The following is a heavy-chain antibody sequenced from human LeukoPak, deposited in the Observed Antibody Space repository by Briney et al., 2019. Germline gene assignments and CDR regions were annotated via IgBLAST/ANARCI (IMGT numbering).Heavy chain of an antibody. CDR3: SRDLDCTVTTCFDGDDGFDI. Sequence: GGSLRLSCEASGFTFNIYSMNWVRQVPGKGLEWVSSISSQSVYTSYADSVKGRFAISRDNAKKSLYLQMNSLTAEDTAVYFCSRDLDCTVTTCFDGDDGFDIWGRGTMVTVSS. J-gene: IGHJ3*02. D-gene: IGHD2-8*02. CDR1: GFTFNIYS. V-gene: IGHV3-21*01. CDR2: ISSQSVYT.